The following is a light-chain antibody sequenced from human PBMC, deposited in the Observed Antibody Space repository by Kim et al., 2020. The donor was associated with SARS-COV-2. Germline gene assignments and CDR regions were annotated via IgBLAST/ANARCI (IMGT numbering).Light chain of an antibody. CDR3: GSYADTNSLI. Sequence: QSALTQPPSASGSAGQSVTISCTGTSSDVGGYEYVSWYQQHPGKAPKVLIYEVNKRPSGVPDRFSGSKSGNTASLTVSGLQAEDEADYYCGSYADTNSLIFGGGTQLTVL. CDR2: EVN. V-gene: IGLV2-8*01. CDR1: SSDVGGYEY. J-gene: IGLJ2*01.